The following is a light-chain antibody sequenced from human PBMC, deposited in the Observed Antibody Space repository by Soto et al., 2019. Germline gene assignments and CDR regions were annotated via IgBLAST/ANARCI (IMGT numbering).Light chain of an antibody. CDR2: KAS. V-gene: IGKV1-5*03. Sequence: DVQMTQSPSTLSASLGDRVTITCRASQSISSWLAWYQQKPGKAPKLLIYKASTLESGVPSRFSGNGSGAEFTLTISSLQPDDFATYYCQQYNNYSWTFGQGTKVEIK. CDR3: QQYNNYSWT. CDR1: QSISSW. J-gene: IGKJ1*01.